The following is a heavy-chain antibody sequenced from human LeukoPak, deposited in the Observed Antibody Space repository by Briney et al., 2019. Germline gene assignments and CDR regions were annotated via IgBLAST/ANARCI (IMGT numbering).Heavy chain of an antibody. CDR1: GFTFSSYG. CDR3: ARNRGDGDSYFDY. V-gene: IGHV3-33*08. CDR2: IWYDGSNK. Sequence: GGSLRLSCAASGFTFSSYGMHWVRQAPGKGLEWVAVIWYDGSNKYYADSVKGRFTISRDNSKNTLYLQMNSLRAEDTAVYYCARNRGDGDSYFDYWGQGTLVTVSS. D-gene: IGHD4-17*01. J-gene: IGHJ4*02.